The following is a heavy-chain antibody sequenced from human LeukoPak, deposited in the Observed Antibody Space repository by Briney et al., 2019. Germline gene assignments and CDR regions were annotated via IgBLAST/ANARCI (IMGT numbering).Heavy chain of an antibody. V-gene: IGHV3-21*01. CDR1: GFTFSSYS. CDR3: ARVEDIVVVPAARDFDY. J-gene: IGHJ4*02. CDR2: ISSSSSYI. Sequence: GGSLRLSCAASGFTFSSYSMNWVRQAPGKGLEWVSSISSSSSYIYYADSVKGRFTISRDNAKNSLYLQMNSLRAEDTAVYYCARVEDIVVVPAARDFDYWGQGTLVTVSS. D-gene: IGHD2-2*01.